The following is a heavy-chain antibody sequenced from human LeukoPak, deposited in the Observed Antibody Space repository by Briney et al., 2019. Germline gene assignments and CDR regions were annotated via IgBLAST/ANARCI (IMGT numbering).Heavy chain of an antibody. D-gene: IGHD6-13*01. J-gene: IGHJ4*02. CDR3: ARAPTYSSSWYLDY. Sequence: SETLSLTCTVSGGSISSGGYYWNWIRQHPGKGLEWIGYIYYSGSTYYNPSLKSRVTISVDTSKNQFSLKLSSVTAAGTAVYYCARAPTYSSSWYLDYWGQGTLVTVSS. CDR2: IYYSGST. CDR1: GGSISSGGYY. V-gene: IGHV4-31*03.